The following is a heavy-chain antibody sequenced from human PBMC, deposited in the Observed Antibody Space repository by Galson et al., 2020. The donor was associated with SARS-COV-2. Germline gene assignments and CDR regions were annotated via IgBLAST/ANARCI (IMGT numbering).Heavy chain of an antibody. D-gene: IGHD3-22*01. CDR1: GGTFSTYA. CDR3: ASLSDSSGYSLPAPTYYFDY. CDR2: FIPIFRTP. Sequence: GGSLRLSCKASGGTFSTYAISWVRQAPGQGLEWMGGFIPIFRTPNYAQKLQGRVTITADESTSTAYMELSSLRSEDTAVYYCASLSDSSGYSLPAPTYYFDYWGQGTLVTVSS. V-gene: IGHV1-69*01. J-gene: IGHJ4*02.